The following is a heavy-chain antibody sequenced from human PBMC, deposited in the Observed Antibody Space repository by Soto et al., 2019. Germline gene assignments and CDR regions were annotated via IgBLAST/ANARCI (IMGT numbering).Heavy chain of an antibody. V-gene: IGHV1-69*13. D-gene: IGHD3-10*01. J-gene: IGHJ4*02. CDR1: GGTFSSYA. Sequence: ASVKVSCKASGGTFSSYAISWVRQAPGQGLEWMGGIIPIFGTANYAQKFQGRVTITADESTSTAYMELSSLRSEDTAVYYWAGERTAVLEATMVRGVIDYWGQGTLVTVSS. CDR3: AGERTAVLEATMVRGVIDY. CDR2: IIPIFGTA.